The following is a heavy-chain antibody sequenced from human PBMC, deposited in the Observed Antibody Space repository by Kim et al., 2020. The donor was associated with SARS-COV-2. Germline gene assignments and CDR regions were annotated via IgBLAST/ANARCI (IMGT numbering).Heavy chain of an antibody. D-gene: IGHD3-10*01. CDR2: ISAYNGNT. J-gene: IGHJ4*02. Sequence: ASVKVSCKASGYTFTSYGISWVRQAPGQGLEWMGWISAYNGNTNYAQKLQGRVTMTTDTSTSTAYMELRSLRSDDTAVYYCARGDTTESKNLWFGELFSYWGQGTLVTVSS. CDR1: GYTFTSYG. CDR3: ARGDTTESKNLWFGELFSY. V-gene: IGHV1-18*04.